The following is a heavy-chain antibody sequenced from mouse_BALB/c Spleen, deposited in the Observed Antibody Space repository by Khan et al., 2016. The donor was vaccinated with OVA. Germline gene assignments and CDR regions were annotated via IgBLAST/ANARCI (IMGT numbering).Heavy chain of an antibody. V-gene: IGHV1-4*01. CDR3: VRDGAYHRNDGWFAY. J-gene: IGHJ3*01. CDR2: INPSNGYT. CDR1: GYTFTSYT. Sequence: VELVESGAELARPGASVKMSCKASGYTFTSYTIHWIKERPGQGLEWIGNINPSNGYTNYNQKFKDKATLTTDKSSTTAYLQLSSLTSNDSADYNSVRDGAYHRNDGWFAYWGQGTLVTVSA. D-gene: IGHD2-14*01.